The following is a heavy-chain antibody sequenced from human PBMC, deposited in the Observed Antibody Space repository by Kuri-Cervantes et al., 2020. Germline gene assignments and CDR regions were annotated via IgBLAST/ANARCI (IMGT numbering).Heavy chain of an antibody. CDR3: AREGFYYERSDYRTDLDY. CDR2: ISYDGTSE. D-gene: IGHD3-22*01. V-gene: IGHV3-33*05. CDR1: GGTFSSYA. J-gene: IGHJ4*02. Sequence: SCKASGGTFSSYAMHWVRQAPGKGLDWVAAISYDGTSEYYADSVKGRFTISRDNVQNSLYLQMNSLRADDTAVYYCAREGFYYERSDYRTDLDYWGQGTLVTVSS.